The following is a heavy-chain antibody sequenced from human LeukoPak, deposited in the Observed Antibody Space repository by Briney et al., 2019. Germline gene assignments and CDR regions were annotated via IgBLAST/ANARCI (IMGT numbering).Heavy chain of an antibody. CDR3: ARLGCSSTSFLGWWLDP. CDR1: GGSISSYY. V-gene: IGHV4-59*01. J-gene: IGHJ5*02. CDR2: IYYSGST. D-gene: IGHD2-2*01. Sequence: SETLSLTCTVSGGSISSYYWSWIRQPPGKGLEWIGYIYYSGSTNYNPSLKSRVTISVDTSKNQFSLKLSSVTAADTAVYYCARLGCSSTSFLGWWLDPWGQGTLVTVSS.